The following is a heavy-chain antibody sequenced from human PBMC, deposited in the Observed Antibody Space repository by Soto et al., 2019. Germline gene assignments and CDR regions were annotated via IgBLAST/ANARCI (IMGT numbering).Heavy chain of an antibody. CDR1: GFTFGGDW. CDR2: IKQDGSEK. Sequence: HPGGSLRLSCAGSGFTFGGDWLSWFRQAPGKGPEWVANIKQDGSEKNYVGSVKGRFSISRDNAKNSLYLQMNSLRADDTAVYHCARAGGYDFWSLFDPWGQGTLVTVSS. CDR3: ARAGGYDFWSLFDP. V-gene: IGHV3-7*01. J-gene: IGHJ5*01. D-gene: IGHD3-3*01.